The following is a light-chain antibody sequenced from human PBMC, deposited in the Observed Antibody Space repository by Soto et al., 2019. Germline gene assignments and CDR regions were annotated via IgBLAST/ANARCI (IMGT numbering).Light chain of an antibody. CDR2: YDS. CDR1: NIGSKS. J-gene: IGLJ2*01. Sequence: SYELTQPPSVSVAPGKTARITCGGNNIGSKSVHWYQQKPGQAPVLVIYYDSDRPSGIPERFSGSNSGNTATPTISRVEAGDEADHYCQVWDSSSDHHVVFGGGTKLTVL. CDR3: QVWDSSSDHHVV. V-gene: IGLV3-21*04.